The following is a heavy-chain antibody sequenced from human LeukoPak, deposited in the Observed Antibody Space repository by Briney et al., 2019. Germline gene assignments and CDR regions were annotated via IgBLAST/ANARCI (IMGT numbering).Heavy chain of an antibody. J-gene: IGHJ4*02. D-gene: IGHD3-3*01. CDR2: INPNSGGT. Sequence: ASVKVSCKASGYTFTGYYMHWVRQAPGQGLEWMGWINPNSGGTNYAQKFQGRVTMTRDTSISTAYMELSRLRSDDTAVYYCARGDFGVVIPFDYWGQGTLVTVSS. CDR1: GYTFTGYY. CDR3: ARGDFGVVIPFDY. V-gene: IGHV1-2*02.